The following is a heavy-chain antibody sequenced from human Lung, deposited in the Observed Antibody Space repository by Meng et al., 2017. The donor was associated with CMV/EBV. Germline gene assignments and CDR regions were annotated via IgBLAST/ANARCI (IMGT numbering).Heavy chain of an antibody. V-gene: IGHV3-74*01. Sequence: GEXXKISCAASGFTFSSYWMHWVRQAPGKGLVWVSRINSDGSSTSYADSVKGRFTISRDNAKNTLYLQMNSLRAEDTAVYYCARSYYYDSSGYYYPFDYWGQGXLVTVSS. J-gene: IGHJ4*02. CDR3: ARSYYYDSSGYYYPFDY. D-gene: IGHD3-22*01. CDR2: INSDGSST. CDR1: GFTFSSYW.